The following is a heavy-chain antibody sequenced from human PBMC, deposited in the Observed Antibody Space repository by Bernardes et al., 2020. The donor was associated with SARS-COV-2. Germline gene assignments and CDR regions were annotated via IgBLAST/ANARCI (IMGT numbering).Heavy chain of an antibody. CDR3: AKGAYGDSYFDY. D-gene: IGHD4-17*01. CDR1: GFTFSSCA. V-gene: IGHV3-23*01. CDR2: IGGSGAST. J-gene: IGHJ4*02. Sequence: GGSLRLSCAASGFTFSSCAMSWVRQAPGKGLEWVSAIGGSGASTYYAASVKGRFTISRDNSKNTLFLQMNSLRAEDTAIYYCAKGAYGDSYFDYWGQGTLVTVSS.